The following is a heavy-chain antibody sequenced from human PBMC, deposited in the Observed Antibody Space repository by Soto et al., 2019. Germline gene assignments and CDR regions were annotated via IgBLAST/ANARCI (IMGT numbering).Heavy chain of an antibody. J-gene: IGHJ6*02. Sequence: GGSLRLSCEVSGFVFSMYSMSWVRQTPGKGLEWVAKIPQEGVDGHYADSVKGRFTISGDNGKNSLYLQMNNLRAEDTAVYYCARDHLILPAHDFFYGSDVWGRGATVTVSS. CDR3: ARDHLILPAHDFFYGSDV. D-gene: IGHD2-21*02. CDR1: GFVFSMYS. CDR2: IPQEGVDG. V-gene: IGHV3-7*03.